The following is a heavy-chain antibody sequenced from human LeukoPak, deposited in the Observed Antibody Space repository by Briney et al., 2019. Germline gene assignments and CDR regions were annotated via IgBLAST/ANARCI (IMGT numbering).Heavy chain of an antibody. J-gene: IGHJ6*03. Sequence: SETLSLTCTVSGGSISSSSYYWGWIRQPPGKGLEWIGSIYYSGSTYYNPSLKSRVTISVDTSKNQFSLKLSSVTAADTAVYYCARSVEGYCRGGSCYSYSYYMDVWGKGTTVTVSS. V-gene: IGHV4-39*07. CDR1: GGSISSSSYY. CDR3: ARSVEGYCRGGSCYSYSYYMDV. D-gene: IGHD2-15*01. CDR2: IYYSGST.